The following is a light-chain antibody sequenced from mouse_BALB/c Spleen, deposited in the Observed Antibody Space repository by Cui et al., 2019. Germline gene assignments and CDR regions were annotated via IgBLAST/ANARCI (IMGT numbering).Light chain of an antibody. Sequence: QIVLTQSPAIMSASPGEKVTMTCSASASVSYMYWYQQKPGSSPRLLIYDTSNLDSGVPVRFSGSGSGTYYSLTISSMEAEDAANYYCQQWSSYPRTFGGGTKLEIK. V-gene: IGKV4-55*01. J-gene: IGKJ1*01. CDR1: ASVSY. CDR3: QQWSSYPRT. CDR2: DTS.